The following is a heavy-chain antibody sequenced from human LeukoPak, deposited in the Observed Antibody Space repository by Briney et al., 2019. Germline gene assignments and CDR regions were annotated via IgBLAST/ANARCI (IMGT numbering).Heavy chain of an antibody. V-gene: IGHV4-38-2*02. Sequence: SETLSLTCTVSGYSISSGYYWGWIRQPPGKGLEWIGEINHSGSTNYNPSLKSRVTISVDTSKNQFSLKLSSVTAADTAVYYCARGRIWSGSLDYWGQGTLVTVSS. CDR1: GYSISSGYY. J-gene: IGHJ4*02. CDR3: ARGRIWSGSLDY. D-gene: IGHD3-3*01. CDR2: INHSGST.